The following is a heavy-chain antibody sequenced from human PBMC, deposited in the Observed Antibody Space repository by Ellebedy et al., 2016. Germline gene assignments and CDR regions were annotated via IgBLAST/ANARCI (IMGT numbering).Heavy chain of an antibody. V-gene: IGHV4-34*01. Sequence: SETLSLTCAVYGGSFSGYYWSWIRQPPGKGLEWIGEINHSGSTNYNPSLKSRVTISVDTSKNQFSLKLSSVTAADTAVYYCARVLSEGWELLRLVEAFDIWGQGTMVTVSS. CDR3: ARVLSEGWELLRLVEAFDI. D-gene: IGHD4-23*01. CDR1: GGSFSGYY. J-gene: IGHJ3*02. CDR2: INHSGST.